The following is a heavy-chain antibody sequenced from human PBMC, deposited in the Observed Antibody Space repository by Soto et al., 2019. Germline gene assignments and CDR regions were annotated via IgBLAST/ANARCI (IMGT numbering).Heavy chain of an antibody. V-gene: IGHV1-69*06. CDR3: AREHIPGGYFDY. D-gene: IGHD3-16*01. Sequence: SVKVSCKASGGTFSSYAISWVRQAPGQGLEWMGGIIPIFGTANYAQKCQGRVTITADKSTSTAYMELSSLRSEATAVYYCAREHIPGGYFDYWGQGTLVTVSS. CDR2: IIPIFGTA. J-gene: IGHJ4*02. CDR1: GGTFSSYA.